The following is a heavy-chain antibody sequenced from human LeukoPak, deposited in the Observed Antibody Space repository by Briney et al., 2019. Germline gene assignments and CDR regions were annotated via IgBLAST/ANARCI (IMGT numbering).Heavy chain of an antibody. CDR1: GFTLSSYW. Sequence: PGGSLRLSCAASGFTLSSYWMHWVRQAPGRGLVWVSRNNSDGSSTSYADSVKGRFTISRDNAKNTLYLQMNSLRAEDTAVYYCARGVEEGYCSGGSCRYYWGQGTLVTVSS. V-gene: IGHV3-74*01. CDR2: NNSDGSST. CDR3: ARGVEEGYCSGGSCRYY. J-gene: IGHJ4*02. D-gene: IGHD2-15*01.